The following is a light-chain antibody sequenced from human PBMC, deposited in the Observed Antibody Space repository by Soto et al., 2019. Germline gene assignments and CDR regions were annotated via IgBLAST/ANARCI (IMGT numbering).Light chain of an antibody. CDR3: HQYNNWRT. CDR1: QSVSTN. Sequence: EVVLTQSPATLSVSTGERATLSCRASQSVSTNLAWYQQRPGQAPRLLIYGASARATGIPARFSGSGAGTEFTLTISSLQSEDFAVYYCHQYNNWRTFGQGRRLEIK. V-gene: IGKV3-15*01. CDR2: GAS. J-gene: IGKJ5*01.